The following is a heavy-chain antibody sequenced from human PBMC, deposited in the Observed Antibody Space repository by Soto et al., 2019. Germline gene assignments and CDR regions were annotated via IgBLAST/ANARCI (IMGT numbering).Heavy chain of an antibody. CDR1: GYTFTNYG. V-gene: IGHV1-18*01. CDR2: VNGDSGNT. J-gene: IGHJ3*01. CDR3: SRGSGLNDGSDL. Sequence: QVHLVQSGAEVKSPGASVKISCKTSGYTFTNYGITWVRQAPGQGLEWVGWVNGDSGNTNYAPKMEGRVTMTTDASTSTADMELRRLRSDDTGVYYCSRGSGLNDGSDLWGQGTVVTV.